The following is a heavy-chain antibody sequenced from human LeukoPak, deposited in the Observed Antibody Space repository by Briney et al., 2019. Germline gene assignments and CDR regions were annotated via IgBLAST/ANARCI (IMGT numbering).Heavy chain of an antibody. CDR2: INPNSGGT. CDR3: ARDGNGWDTAMVPSFDP. Sequence: ASVKVSCKASGYTFTGYYIHWVRQAPGQGLEWMGRINPNSGGTNYAQKFQGRVTMTRDTSISTAYMELSRLRSDDTAVYYCARDGNGWDTAMVPSFDPWGQGTLVTVSS. J-gene: IGHJ5*02. CDR1: GYTFTGYY. D-gene: IGHD5-18*01. V-gene: IGHV1-2*06.